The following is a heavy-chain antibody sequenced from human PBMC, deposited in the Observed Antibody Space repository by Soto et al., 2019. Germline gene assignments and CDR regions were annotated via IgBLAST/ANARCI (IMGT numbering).Heavy chain of an antibody. CDR1: GGSISSYY. D-gene: IGHD4-17*01. Sequence: SETLSLTCTVSGGSISSYYWSWIRQPPGKGLEWIGYIYYSGSTNYNPSLKSRVTISVDTSKNQFSLKLSSVTAADTAVYYCARVTVTTRYYYYYYMDVWGKGTTVTVSS. J-gene: IGHJ6*03. CDR3: ARVTVTTRYYYYYYMDV. V-gene: IGHV4-59*01. CDR2: IYYSGST.